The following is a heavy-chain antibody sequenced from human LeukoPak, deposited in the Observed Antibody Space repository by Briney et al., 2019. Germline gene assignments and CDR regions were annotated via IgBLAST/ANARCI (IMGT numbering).Heavy chain of an antibody. V-gene: IGHV4-38-2*02. CDR1: GYSISSGYY. Sequence: PSETLSLTCTVSGYSISSGYYWGWIRQPPGKGLEWIGGIYHSGSTYYNPSLKSRVTISVDTSKNQFSLKLSSVTAADTAVFYCAANSADYNTLGSSYKVWGQGTLVTVSS. D-gene: IGHD3-10*01. J-gene: IGHJ4*02. CDR3: AANSADYNTLGSSYKV. CDR2: IYHSGST.